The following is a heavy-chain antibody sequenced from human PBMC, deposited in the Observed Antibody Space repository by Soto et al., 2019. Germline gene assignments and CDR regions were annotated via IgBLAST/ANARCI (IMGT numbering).Heavy chain of an antibody. CDR3: AKETRSRAVTATRVNGMDV. D-gene: IGHD2-21*02. CDR2: ISHDGSNQ. V-gene: IGHV3-30*18. CDR1: GFSFSDFG. J-gene: IGHJ6*02. Sequence: GGSLRLSCAPSGFSFSDFGVHWVRQAPGKGLEWVAAISHDGSNQYYGDSVKGRFSISRDHSNNRLYLQMNNLKVEDSAIYYCAKETRSRAVTATRVNGMDVWGQGTTVTVSS.